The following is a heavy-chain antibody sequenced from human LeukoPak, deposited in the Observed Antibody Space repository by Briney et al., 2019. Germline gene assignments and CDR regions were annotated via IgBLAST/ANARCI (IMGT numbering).Heavy chain of an antibody. CDR1: GFTFSSYA. J-gene: IGHJ6*02. CDR2: ISYDGSNK. Sequence: GGSLRLSCAASGFTFSSYAMSWVRQAPGKGLEWVAVISYDGSNKYYADSVKGRFTISRDNSKNTLYLQMNSLRAEDTAVYYCAKELSGSYYYYGMDVWGQGTTVTVSS. D-gene: IGHD1-26*01. CDR3: AKELSGSYYYYGMDV. V-gene: IGHV3-30*18.